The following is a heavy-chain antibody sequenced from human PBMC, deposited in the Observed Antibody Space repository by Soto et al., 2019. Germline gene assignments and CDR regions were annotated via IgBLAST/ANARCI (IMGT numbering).Heavy chain of an antibody. CDR1: GYTFTSYD. J-gene: IGHJ4*01. Sequence: ASVKVSCKASGYTFTSYDINWVRQATGQGLEWMGIINPRDGSTNYAQKFQGRITMTRDTSTSTVYMELSSLRSDDTAVYYCSISTADFDCWGRGSLVTVSS. D-gene: IGHD3-9*01. V-gene: IGHV1-46*03. CDR2: INPRDGST. CDR3: SISTADFDC.